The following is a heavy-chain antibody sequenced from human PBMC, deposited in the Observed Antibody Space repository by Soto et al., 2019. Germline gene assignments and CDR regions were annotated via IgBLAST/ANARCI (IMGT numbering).Heavy chain of an antibody. CDR1: GFTFSSYS. CDR3: ARGMITFGGVIVIDACDI. V-gene: IGHV3-21*01. J-gene: IGHJ3*02. D-gene: IGHD3-16*02. Sequence: GGSLRLSCAASGFTFSSYSMNWVRQAPGKGLEWVSSISSSSSYIYYADSVKGRFTISRDNAKNSLYLQMNSLRAEDTAVYYCARGMITFGGVIVIDACDIWGQGTMVTVSS. CDR2: ISSSSSYI.